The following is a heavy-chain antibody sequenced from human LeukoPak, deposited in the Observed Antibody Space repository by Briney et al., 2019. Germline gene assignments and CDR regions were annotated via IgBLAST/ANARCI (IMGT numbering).Heavy chain of an antibody. V-gene: IGHV1-18*01. CDR2: INNYNGDT. D-gene: IGHD3-16*02. CDR1: GYTFTSYD. J-gene: IGHJ4*02. CDR3: ARYYFDYMWGRNRYRYFDL. Sequence: ASVKVSCKTSGYTFTSYDINWVRQAPGQGLEWMGWINNYNGDTNFAQNFQGRVTMTIDTSTSTAYMELRSLRSDDTAVYYCARYYFDYMWGRNRYRYFDLWGQGTLVTVSS.